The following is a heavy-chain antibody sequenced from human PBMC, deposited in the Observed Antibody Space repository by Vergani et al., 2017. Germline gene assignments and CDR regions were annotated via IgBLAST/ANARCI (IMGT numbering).Heavy chain of an antibody. CDR1: GYTFTSYY. CDR3: ARDLYYYDSSGRDGMDV. V-gene: IGHV1-46*03. J-gene: IGHJ6*02. D-gene: IGHD3-22*01. Sequence: QVQLVQSRAEVKKPGASVKVSCKASGYTFTSYYMHWVRQAPGQGLEWMGIINPSGGSTSYAQKFQGRVTMTRDTSTSTVYMELSSLRSEDTAVYYCARDLYYYDSSGRDGMDVWGQGTTVTVSS. CDR2: INPSGGST.